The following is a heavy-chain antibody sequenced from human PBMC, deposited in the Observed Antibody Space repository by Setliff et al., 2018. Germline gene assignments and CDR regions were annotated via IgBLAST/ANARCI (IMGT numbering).Heavy chain of an antibody. CDR3: ARDGSSSWYAGMD. CDR1: GYSISSGYI. V-gene: IGHV4-38-2*02. Sequence: SETLSLTCTVSGYSISSGYIRGWIRQPPGKGLAWVGDIGHTGSINYNPSLKSRLTISRDTSKNQFSLKLSSVTAADTAVYYCARDGSSSWYAGMDWGQGTLVTVSS. D-gene: IGHD6-13*01. CDR2: IGHTGSI. J-gene: IGHJ4*02.